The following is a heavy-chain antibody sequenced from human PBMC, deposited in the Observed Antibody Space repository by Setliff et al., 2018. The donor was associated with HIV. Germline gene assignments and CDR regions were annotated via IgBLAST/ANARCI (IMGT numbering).Heavy chain of an antibody. CDR1: GYTFISYY. CDR3: VRDRTQQNWGSRGYYYMDV. D-gene: IGHD7-27*01. J-gene: IGHJ6*03. V-gene: IGHV1-46*04. CDR2: INPSGGGA. Sequence: ASVKVSCKASGYTFISYYMHWVRQAPGQGLEWMGIINPSGGGASYAQKLQGRVTMTRDTSTNTVYMELSSLRSDDTAVYYCVRDRTQQNWGSRGYYYMDVWGKGSTVTVSS.